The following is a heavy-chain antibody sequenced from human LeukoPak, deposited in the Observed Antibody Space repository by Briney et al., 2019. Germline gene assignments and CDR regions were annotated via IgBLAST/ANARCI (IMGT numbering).Heavy chain of an antibody. CDR2: IYYSGST. D-gene: IGHD3-10*01. Sequence: PSETLSLTRTVSGGSISRSSYYWGWIRQPPGKGLEWIGCIYYSGSTYYNPSLKSRVTISVDTSKNQFSLKLSSVTAADTAVYYCARQEYYYGSGSYYNYPANYYVDYWGQGTLVTVSS. CDR1: GGSISRSSYY. J-gene: IGHJ4*02. V-gene: IGHV4-39*01. CDR3: ARQEYYYGSGSYYNYPANYYVDY.